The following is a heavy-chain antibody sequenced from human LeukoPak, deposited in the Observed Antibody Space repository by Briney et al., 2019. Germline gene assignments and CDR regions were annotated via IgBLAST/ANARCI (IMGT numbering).Heavy chain of an antibody. CDR3: ARDWFHAIDY. J-gene: IGHJ4*02. D-gene: IGHD2/OR15-2a*01. V-gene: IGHV3-21*01. CDR2: ISSSSSYI. CDR1: GFTLSSYA. Sequence: PGGSLRLSCAASGFTLSSYAMSWVRQGPGKGLEWVSSISSSSSYIYYADSVKGRFTISRDNAKNSLYLQMNSLRDEDTAVYYCARDWFHAIDYWGQGTLVTVSS.